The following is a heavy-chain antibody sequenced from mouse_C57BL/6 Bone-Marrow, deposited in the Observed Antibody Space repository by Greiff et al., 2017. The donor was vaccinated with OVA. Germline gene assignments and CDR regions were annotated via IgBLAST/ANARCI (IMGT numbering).Heavy chain of an antibody. D-gene: IGHD2-4*01. CDR2: IYPRSGNT. V-gene: IGHV1-81*01. Sequence: VQLQQSGAELARPGASVKLSCKASGYTFTSYGISWVKQRTGQGLEWIGEIYPRSGNTYYNEKFKGKATLTADKSSSTAYMELRSLTSEDSAVYFCAAPYDYDGVDYWGQGTTLTVSS. CDR1: GYTFTSYG. CDR3: AAPYDYDGVDY. J-gene: IGHJ2*01.